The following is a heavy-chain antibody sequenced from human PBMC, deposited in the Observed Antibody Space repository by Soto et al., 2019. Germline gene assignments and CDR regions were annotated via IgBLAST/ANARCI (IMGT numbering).Heavy chain of an antibody. CDR1: GFTFSSYW. J-gene: IGHJ4*02. CDR3: ASDFKSDPNYDYIWGSYRQYYFDY. Sequence: EVQLVESGGGLVQPGGSLRLSCAASGFTFSSYWMSWVRQAPGKGLEWVANIKQDGSEKYYVDSVKGRFTISRDNAKNSLYLQMNSLRAEETAAYYCASDFKSDPNYDYIWGSYRQYYFDYWGQGTLVTVSS. D-gene: IGHD3-16*02. V-gene: IGHV3-7*01. CDR2: IKQDGSEK.